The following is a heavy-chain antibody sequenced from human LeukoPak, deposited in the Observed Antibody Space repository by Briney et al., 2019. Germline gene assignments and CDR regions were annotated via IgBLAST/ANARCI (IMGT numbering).Heavy chain of an antibody. Sequence: SETLSLSCTFSDDSMSDYYWSWIRQSAGRGLEWIGRIYTTGDTNYNPSLESRLTMSIDASKNKFSLRLSSVTAADTARYYCARGTILGGYMKDYGMDVWGQGTTVTVSS. V-gene: IGHV4-4*07. CDR2: IYTTGDT. J-gene: IGHJ6*02. CDR3: ARGTILGGYMKDYGMDV. CDR1: DDSMSDYY. D-gene: IGHD5-18*01.